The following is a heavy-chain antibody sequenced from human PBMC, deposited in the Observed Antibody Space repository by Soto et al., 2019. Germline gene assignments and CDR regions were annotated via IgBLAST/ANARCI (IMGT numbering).Heavy chain of an antibody. Sequence: SETLSLTCTVSGGSVSNNYWSWMRQPPGKGLEWIAYISYSGSTNYNPSLNSRVTISVDTSKNQFSLKLSSVTAADTAVYYCARDNGYSYGYTLDHWGQGTLVTVSS. V-gene: IGHV4-59*02. CDR2: ISYSGST. CDR3: ARDNGYSYGYTLDH. CDR1: GGSVSNNY. D-gene: IGHD5-18*01. J-gene: IGHJ4*02.